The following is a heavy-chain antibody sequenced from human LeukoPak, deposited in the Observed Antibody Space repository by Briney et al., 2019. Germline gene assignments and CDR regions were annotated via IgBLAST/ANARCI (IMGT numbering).Heavy chain of an antibody. Sequence: AGGSLRLSCAASGFTFSSYAMHWVRQAPGKGLEWVAVISYDGSNKYYADSVKGRFTISRDNSKNTLYLQMNSLRAEDTAVYYCARDQSTGNSSSWPGGYFDYWGQGTLVTVSS. CDR2: ISYDGSNK. J-gene: IGHJ4*02. V-gene: IGHV3-30-3*01. CDR3: ARDQSTGNSSSWPGGYFDY. CDR1: GFTFSSYA. D-gene: IGHD6-13*01.